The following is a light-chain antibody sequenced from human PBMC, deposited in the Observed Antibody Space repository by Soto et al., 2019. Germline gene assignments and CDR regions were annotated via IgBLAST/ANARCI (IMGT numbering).Light chain of an antibody. J-gene: IGKJ4*01. CDR1: QSVNSN. V-gene: IGKV3-15*01. CDR2: GAS. CDR3: QQYNNWPLT. Sequence: EIAMTQSPAALSVSPGERATLSGRASQSVNSNLAWYQQKPGQAPRLLIYGASTRATGIPARFSGSGSGTEFTVTISSLQSEDFAVYYCQQYNNWPLTFGGGTKVEIK.